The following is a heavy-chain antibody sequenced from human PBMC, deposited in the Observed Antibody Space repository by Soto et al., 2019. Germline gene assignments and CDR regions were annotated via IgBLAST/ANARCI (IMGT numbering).Heavy chain of an antibody. CDR3: ARDSVRFLEHFSKDYFDY. CDR2: LWYDGSGE. CDR1: GFTFSDYG. V-gene: IGHV3-33*08. D-gene: IGHD3-3*01. Sequence: QVHLVESGGGVVQPGGSLRLSCAGSGFTFSDYGMHWVRQAPGKWLEWVAVLWYDGSGEYYTDSVRGRFTISRVNSKNTLYLQMNNLRDEDTGVYYCARDSVRFLEHFSKDYFDYWGQGTRVTVSS. J-gene: IGHJ4*02.